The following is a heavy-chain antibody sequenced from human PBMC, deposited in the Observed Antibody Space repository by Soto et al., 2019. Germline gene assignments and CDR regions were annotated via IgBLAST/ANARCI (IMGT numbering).Heavy chain of an antibody. CDR3: AKDGSGGSCYPPDY. D-gene: IGHD2-15*01. Sequence: LRLSCAASGFTFSSYAMSWVRQAPGKGLEWVSAISGSGGSTYYADSVKGRFTISRDNSKNTLYLQMNSLRAEDTAVYYCAKDGSGGSCYPPDYWGQGTLVTVSS. J-gene: IGHJ4*02. CDR1: GFTFSSYA. CDR2: ISGSGGST. V-gene: IGHV3-23*01.